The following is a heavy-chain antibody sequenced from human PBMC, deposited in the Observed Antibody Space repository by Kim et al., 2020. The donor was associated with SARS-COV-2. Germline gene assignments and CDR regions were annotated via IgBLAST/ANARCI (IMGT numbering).Heavy chain of an antibody. CDR3: VRGNSRDY. CDR2: IGRTGSDT. CDR1: GFTFTNFI. V-gene: IGHV3-21*01. J-gene: IGHJ4*02. Sequence: GGSLRLSCTTSGFTFTNFIFNWVRQPPGKGLEWVSSIGRTGSDTYYSDSVRDRFTISRDNTKNSLSVQMNSLRAEDTGVYYCVRGNSRDYWGQGTLVTVSS.